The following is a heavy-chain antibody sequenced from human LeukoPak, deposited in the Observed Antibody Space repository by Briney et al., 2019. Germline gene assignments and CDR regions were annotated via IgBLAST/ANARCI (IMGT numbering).Heavy chain of an antibody. J-gene: IGHJ5*02. D-gene: IGHD2-21*01. Sequence: SETLSLTCSVPGGSLNSFSHCWAWIRQPPGKGLEWIGCIFSSGSTYYNPSLQSRVTFSLDKSNNHFALKLTSLTAADTAVYYCARGLAHGGIANWFDPWGQGTLVTVSS. V-gene: IGHV4-39*06. CDR3: ARGLAHGGIANWFDP. CDR2: IFSSGST. CDR1: GGSLNSFSHC.